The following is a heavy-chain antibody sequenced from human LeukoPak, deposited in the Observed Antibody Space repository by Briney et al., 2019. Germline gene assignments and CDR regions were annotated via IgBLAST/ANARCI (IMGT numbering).Heavy chain of an antibody. CDR1: GGSISTSY. CDR2: FLYSGST. V-gene: IGHV4-59*01. J-gene: IGHJ4*02. Sequence: SETLSLTCTVSGGSISTSYWSWIRQPPGEGLEWIGNFLYSGSTNYNPSLKSRVTISVDPSKNQFSLKLTSVTAADTAVYYCAREGSGTYYIYWGQGILVTVSS. CDR3: AREGSGTYYIY. D-gene: IGHD1-26*01.